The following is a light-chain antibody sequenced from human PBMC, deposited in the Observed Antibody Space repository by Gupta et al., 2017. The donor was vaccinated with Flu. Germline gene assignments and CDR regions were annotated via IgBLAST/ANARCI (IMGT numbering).Light chain of an antibody. J-gene: IGLJ2*01. CDR3: SSYAGSNSVV. V-gene: IGLV2-8*01. CDR2: EVN. CDR1: SSDVGGYNY. Sequence: TSSDVGGYNYVSWYQQHPGKAPKLMIYEVNKRPSGVPDRFSGSKSGNTASLTVSGLQAEDEADYYCSSYAGSNSVVFGGGTKLTVL.